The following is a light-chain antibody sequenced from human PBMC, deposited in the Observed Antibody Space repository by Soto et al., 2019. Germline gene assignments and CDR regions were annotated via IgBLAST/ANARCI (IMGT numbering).Light chain of an antibody. CDR2: LGS. CDR1: QSLLHSNGYNY. J-gene: IGKJ1*01. CDR3: MQALQTRT. V-gene: IGKV2-28*01. Sequence: DIVTTQSPLSLPVTPGEPASISCRSSQSLLHSNGYNYLDWYLQKPGQSPQLLIYLGSNRASGVPDRFSGSGSGTDFTLKISRVEAEDVGVYYCMQALQTRTFGQGTKVDIK.